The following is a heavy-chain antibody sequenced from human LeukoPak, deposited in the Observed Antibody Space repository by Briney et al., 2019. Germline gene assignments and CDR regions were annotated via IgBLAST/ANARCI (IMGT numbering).Heavy chain of an antibody. Sequence: PSETLSLTCTVSGGSISSYYWIWIRQPPGKGLEWIRYIYYSGSTNYNPSLKSRVTISVDTSKNQFSLKLSSVTAADTAVYYCAMTYCSSTSCYLDYWGQGTLVTVSS. CDR3: AMTYCSSTSCYLDY. V-gene: IGHV4-59*01. D-gene: IGHD2-2*01. J-gene: IGHJ4*02. CDR2: IYYSGST. CDR1: GGSISSYY.